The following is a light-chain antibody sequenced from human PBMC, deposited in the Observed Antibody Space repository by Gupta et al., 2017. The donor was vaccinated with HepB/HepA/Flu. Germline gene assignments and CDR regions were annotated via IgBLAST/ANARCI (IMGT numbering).Light chain of an antibody. J-gene: IGLJ3*02. Sequence: SALTQPASVSGSPGQSITISCTGTSSDVGGYNYVSWYQQHPGKAPKLMIYDVSNRPSGVSNRFSGSKSGNTASLTISGLQAEDEADYYCSSYTSSSTPGWVFGGGTKLTVL. CDR1: SSDVGGYNY. CDR3: SSYTSSSTPGWV. V-gene: IGLV2-14*01. CDR2: DVS.